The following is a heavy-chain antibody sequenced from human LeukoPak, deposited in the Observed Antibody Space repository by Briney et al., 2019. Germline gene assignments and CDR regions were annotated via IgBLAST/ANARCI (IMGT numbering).Heavy chain of an antibody. CDR3: ARHVVGIAAAGTPSSPSWFDP. CDR1: GGSISSYY. Sequence: SETLSLTCTVSGGSISSYYWSWIRQPPGKGLEWIGYIYYSGSTNYNPSLKSRVTISVDTSKNQFSLKLSSVTAADTAVYYCARHVVGIAAAGTPSSPSWFDPWGQGTLVTVSS. J-gene: IGHJ5*02. V-gene: IGHV4-59*08. CDR2: IYYSGST. D-gene: IGHD6-13*01.